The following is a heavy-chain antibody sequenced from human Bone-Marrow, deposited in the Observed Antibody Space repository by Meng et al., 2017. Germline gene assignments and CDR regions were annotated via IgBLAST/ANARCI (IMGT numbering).Heavy chain of an antibody. V-gene: IGHV3-7*01. CDR1: GFTFSSYW. D-gene: IGHD3-10*01. Sequence: GESLKISCAASGFTFSSYWMSWVRQAPGEGLEWVANIKQDGSEKYYVDSVKGRFTISRDNAKNSLYLQMNSLRAEDTAVYYCARDSYYYGSDSRWFDPWGQGTLVTVSS. CDR3: ARDSYYYGSDSRWFDP. CDR2: IKQDGSEK. J-gene: IGHJ5*02.